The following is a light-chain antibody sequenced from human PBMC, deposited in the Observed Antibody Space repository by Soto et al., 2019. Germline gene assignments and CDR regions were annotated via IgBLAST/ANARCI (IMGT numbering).Light chain of an antibody. CDR3: SSYTSGSTRV. Sequence: QSVLTQPASVSGSPGQSITISCTGTSSDVGGYNYVSWYQQHPSKAPKLMIYEVSNRPSGVSNRFSGSKSGNTASLTISGLQAEDEADYYCSSYTSGSTRVFGTGTKATVL. J-gene: IGLJ1*01. V-gene: IGLV2-14*01. CDR1: SSDVGGYNY. CDR2: EVS.